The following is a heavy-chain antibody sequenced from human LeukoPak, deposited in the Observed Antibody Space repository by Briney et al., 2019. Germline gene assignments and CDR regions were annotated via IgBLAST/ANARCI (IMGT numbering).Heavy chain of an antibody. J-gene: IGHJ4*02. D-gene: IGHD6-13*01. CDR2: IYYSGST. Sequence: SETLSLTCSVSGGSFSSTSYYWGWVRQPPGKGLEWIGSIYYSGSTYYNPSLKSRVTISVDTSKNQFSLKLSSVTAADTAVYYCTRLHWGSGGSWSFDYWGQGTLVTVSS. CDR3: TRLHWGSGGSWSFDY. V-gene: IGHV4-39*01. CDR1: GGSFSSTSYY.